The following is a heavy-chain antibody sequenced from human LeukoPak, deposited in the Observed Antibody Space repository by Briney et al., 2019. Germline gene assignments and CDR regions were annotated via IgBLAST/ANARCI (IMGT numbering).Heavy chain of an antibody. D-gene: IGHD6-19*01. CDR1: GGSISSYY. Sequence: SETPSLTCTVSGGSISSYYWSWIRQPPGKGLEWIGYIYYSGSTNYNPSLKGRVTISVDTSKNQFSLKLSSVTAVDTAVYYCARQQWLVRGQWFDPWGQGTLVTVSS. V-gene: IGHV4-59*01. J-gene: IGHJ5*02. CDR2: IYYSGST. CDR3: ARQQWLVRGQWFDP.